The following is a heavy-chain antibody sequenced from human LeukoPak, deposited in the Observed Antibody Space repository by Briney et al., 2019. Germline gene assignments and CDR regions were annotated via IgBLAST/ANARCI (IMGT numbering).Heavy chain of an antibody. J-gene: IGHJ4*02. V-gene: IGHV3-23*01. D-gene: IGHD3-22*01. CDR1: GFTFSSYA. CDR3: ATFSVTMIVVVIAPFDY. CDR2: ISGSGGRT. Sequence: GGSLRLSCAASGFTFSSYAMSWVRQAPGKGLEWVSAISGSGGRTYYADSVKGRFTISRDNSKNTLYLQMNSLRAEDTAVYYCATFSVTMIVVVIAPFDYWGQGTLVTVSS.